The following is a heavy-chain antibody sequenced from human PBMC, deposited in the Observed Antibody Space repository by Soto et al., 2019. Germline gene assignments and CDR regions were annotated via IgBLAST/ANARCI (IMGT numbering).Heavy chain of an antibody. Sequence: VQLVESGGGVVQPGRSLRLSCAASGFTFSSYGMHWVRQAPGKGLEWVAVIWYDGSNKYYADSMKGRFTISRDNSQNTLYLQMDSLRAEDTAVYYCARVDRGSSLFYYYYGMDVWGQGTTVTVSS. CDR3: ARVDRGSSLFYYYYGMDV. V-gene: IGHV3-33*01. D-gene: IGHD6-6*01. CDR2: IWYDGSNK. CDR1: GFTFSSYG. J-gene: IGHJ6*02.